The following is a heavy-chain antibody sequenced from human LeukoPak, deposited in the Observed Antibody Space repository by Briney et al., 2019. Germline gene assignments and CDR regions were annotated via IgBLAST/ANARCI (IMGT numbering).Heavy chain of an antibody. J-gene: IGHJ3*02. CDR3: ARDHGDHDAFDI. V-gene: IGHV4-59*12. CDR2: IYYSGST. Sequence: SSETLSLTCTVSGGSISSYYWSWIRQPPGKGLEWIGYIYYSGSTNYNPSLKSRVTISVDTSKNQFSLKLSSVTAADTAVYYCARDHGDHDAFDIWGQGTMVTVSS. CDR1: GGSISSYY. D-gene: IGHD3-10*01.